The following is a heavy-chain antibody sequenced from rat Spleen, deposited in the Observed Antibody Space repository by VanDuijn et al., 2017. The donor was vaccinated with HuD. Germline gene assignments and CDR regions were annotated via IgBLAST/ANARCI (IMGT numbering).Heavy chain of an antibody. CDR1: GFTFSNYG. CDR3: ATDGYYDGTYYSVYVMDA. CDR2: ISPSGARS. D-gene: IGHD1-12*02. V-gene: IGHV5-19*01. J-gene: IGHJ4*01. Sequence: EVQLVESGGGLVQPGRSLALSCEASGFTFSNYGMHWIRQAPTKGPEWVASISPSGARSNYRDSVKGRFTISRDNAKSTLYLQMDSLRSEDTATYYCATDGYYDGTYYSVYVMDARGQGASVTVSS.